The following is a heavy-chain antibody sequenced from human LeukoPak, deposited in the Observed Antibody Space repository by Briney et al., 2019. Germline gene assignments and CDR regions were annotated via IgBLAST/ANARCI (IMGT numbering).Heavy chain of an antibody. J-gene: IGHJ4*02. CDR3: ARSGYSSGWVDY. CDR2: INPSGGST. V-gene: IGHV1-46*01. Sequence: ASVKVSFRASGYTFTSYYMHWVRQAPGQGVEWMGLINPSGGSTSYAQKFQGRVTITRDTSTSTVYMELSSLRSEDTAVYYCARSGYSSGWVDYWGQGTLVTVSS. D-gene: IGHD6-19*01. CDR1: GYTFTSYY.